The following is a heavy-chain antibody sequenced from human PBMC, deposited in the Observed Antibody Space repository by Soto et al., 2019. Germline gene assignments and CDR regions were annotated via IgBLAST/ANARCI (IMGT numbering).Heavy chain of an antibody. D-gene: IGHD3-3*01. Sequence: QVQLQESGPGLVKPSETLSLTCTVSGGSISSYYWSWIRQPPGKGLEWLGYIYYSGSTNYNPSLKSRVTISVDTSKNHFSLKLSSVTAADTAVYYCARVAGAGDFWSGYSIYYWGQGTLVTVSS. V-gene: IGHV4-59*01. J-gene: IGHJ4*02. CDR3: ARVAGAGDFWSGYSIYY. CDR1: GGSISSYY. CDR2: IYYSGST.